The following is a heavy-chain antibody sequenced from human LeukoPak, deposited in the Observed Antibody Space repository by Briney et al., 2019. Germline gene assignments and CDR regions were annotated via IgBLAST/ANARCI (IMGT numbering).Heavy chain of an antibody. CDR1: GGSISSSNW. J-gene: IGHJ2*01. CDR3: ARRGRLSLTLDWYFDL. D-gene: IGHD4/OR15-4a*01. V-gene: IGHV4-4*02. CDR2: IYHSGST. Sequence: PSGTLSLTCAVSGGSISSSNWWSWVRQPPGKGLEWIGEIYHSGSTNYNPSLKSRVTISVDKSKNQFSLKLSSVTAADTAVYYCARRGRLSLTLDWYFDLWGRGTLVTVSS.